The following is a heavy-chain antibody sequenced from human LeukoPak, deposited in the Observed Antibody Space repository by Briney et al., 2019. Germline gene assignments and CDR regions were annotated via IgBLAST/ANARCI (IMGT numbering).Heavy chain of an antibody. Sequence: GGSLRLSCAASGFTFSSYSMNWVRRAPGKGLEWVSFISSSSSTIYYADSVKGRFTISRDNAKNSLYMQMNSLRAEDTAVYYCARGAYNSRWSGGYWGQGTLVTVSS. CDR3: ARGAYNSRWSGGY. CDR1: GFTFSSYS. CDR2: ISSSSSTI. J-gene: IGHJ4*02. D-gene: IGHD6-19*01. V-gene: IGHV3-48*01.